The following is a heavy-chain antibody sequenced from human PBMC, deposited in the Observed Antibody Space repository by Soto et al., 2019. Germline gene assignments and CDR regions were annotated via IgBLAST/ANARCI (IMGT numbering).Heavy chain of an antibody. J-gene: IGHJ4*02. D-gene: IGHD6-19*01. CDR2: IYYSGST. CDR3: ASSPLWQWLVLDY. CDR1: GGSISSGGYY. Sequence: PSETLSLTCTVSGGSISSGGYYWSWIRQHPGRGLEWIGYIYYSGSTYYNPSLKSRVTISVDTSKNQFSLKLSSVTAADTAVYYCASSPLWQWLVLDYWGQGTLVTVS. V-gene: IGHV4-31*03.